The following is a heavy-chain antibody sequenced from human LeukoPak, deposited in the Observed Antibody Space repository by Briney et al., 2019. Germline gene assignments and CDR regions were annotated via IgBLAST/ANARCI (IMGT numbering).Heavy chain of an antibody. Sequence: GGSLRLSCVASGFTFSKYTMSWVRQAPGKGLEWVSGISGSGASTYSADFVKGRFTIFRDTSKSTLYLQLNSLRAEDTAVYYCAKGGVSYTYYFDCWGQGTLVTVSS. CDR3: AKGGVSYTYYFDC. CDR2: ISGSGAST. CDR1: GFTFSKYT. J-gene: IGHJ4*02. V-gene: IGHV3-23*01. D-gene: IGHD2-8*01.